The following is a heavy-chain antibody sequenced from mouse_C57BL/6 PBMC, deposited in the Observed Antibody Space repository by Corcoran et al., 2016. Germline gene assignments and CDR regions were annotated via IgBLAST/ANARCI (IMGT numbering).Heavy chain of an antibody. CDR2: VYPYNGGT. D-gene: IGHD2-4*01. V-gene: IGHV1-36*01. CDR3: ARIGLRRAMDY. J-gene: IGHJ4*01. CDR1: GFTFTDFY. Sequence: DVQLQPSGPVLVKPGPSVKISCKASGFTFTDFYMHWVKQGHGKSLEWIGLVYPYNGGTSYNQKFKGKVTLTVDTSSNTAYMELNSLTSEDSAVYYCARIGLRRAMDYWGQGTSVTVSS.